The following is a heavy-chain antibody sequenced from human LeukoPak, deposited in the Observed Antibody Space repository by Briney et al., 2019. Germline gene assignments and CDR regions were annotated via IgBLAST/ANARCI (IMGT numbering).Heavy chain of an antibody. D-gene: IGHD4-17*01. CDR3: ARGDDYGDYVFDP. Sequence: GGSLRLSCAASGFTFSSSAMSWVRQAPGKGLEWVSAISNNGGYTYYADSVKGRFTISRDNSKNTLYLQMNSLRAEDTAVYYCARGDDYGDYVFDPWGQGTLVTVSS. V-gene: IGHV3-23*01. CDR1: GFTFSSSA. CDR2: ISNNGGYT. J-gene: IGHJ5*02.